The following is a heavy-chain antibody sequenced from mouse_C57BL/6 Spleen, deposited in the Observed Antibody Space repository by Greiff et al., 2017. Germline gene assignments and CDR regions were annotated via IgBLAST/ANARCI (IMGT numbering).Heavy chain of an antibody. CDR2: IHPKNGST. Sequence: VQLQQPGAELVKPGASVKLSCKASGYTFTSYWMHWVKQRPGQGLEWIGLIHPKNGSTNDNEKFKSKATLTVDKSSSTAYMQVSSLTSEDSAVYYSASCGRGADYSNYEDMDDWGKGTTVTGSS. CDR1: GYTFTSYW. V-gene: IGHV1-64*01. D-gene: IGHD2-5*01. J-gene: IGHJ4*01. CDR3: ASCGRGADYSNYEDMDD.